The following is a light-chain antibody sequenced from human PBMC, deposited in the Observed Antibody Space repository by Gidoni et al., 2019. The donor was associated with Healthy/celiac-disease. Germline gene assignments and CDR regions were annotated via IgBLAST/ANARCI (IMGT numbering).Light chain of an antibody. V-gene: IGKV1-27*01. CDR3: QKYNSALRT. CDR1: QGISNY. Sequence: DIQMPQSPSSLSASVGDRVTITCRASQGISNYLAWYQQKPGKVPKLLIYAASTLQSGVPSRSSGSGSGTDFTLTSSSLQPEDVATYYCQKYNSALRTFGQGTKVEIK. J-gene: IGKJ1*01. CDR2: AAS.